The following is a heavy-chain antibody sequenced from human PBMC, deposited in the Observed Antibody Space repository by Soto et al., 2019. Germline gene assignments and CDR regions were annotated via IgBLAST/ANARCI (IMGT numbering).Heavy chain of an antibody. CDR1: GGSISSGGFS. V-gene: IGHV4-30-2*01. J-gene: IGHJ5*01. CDR3: ARVYSYDSSAYSFYS. CDR2: IFHSGTT. D-gene: IGHD3-22*01. Sequence: KPSETLSLTCAVSGGSISSGGFSWSWIRQPPGKGLEWIGNIFHSGTTHYNPSLKSRVTLSEDRSKNQFSLRLGSVTAADTAVYYCARVYSYDSSAYSFYSWGQGTLVTVSS.